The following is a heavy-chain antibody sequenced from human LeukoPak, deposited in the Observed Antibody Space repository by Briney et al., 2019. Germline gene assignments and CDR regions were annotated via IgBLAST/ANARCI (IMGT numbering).Heavy chain of an antibody. CDR2: ISGNGGDT. CDR3: AKGAAVAGPNWFDP. V-gene: IGHV3-23*01. Sequence: GGSLRLSCSASGFTFSSYAMSWVRQAPGKGLERVSAISGNGGDTYYADSVKGRFAISRDNSKNTLYLQMNSLRAEDTAVYYCAKGAAVAGPNWFDPWGQGTLVTVSS. D-gene: IGHD6-19*01. J-gene: IGHJ5*02. CDR1: GFTFSSYA.